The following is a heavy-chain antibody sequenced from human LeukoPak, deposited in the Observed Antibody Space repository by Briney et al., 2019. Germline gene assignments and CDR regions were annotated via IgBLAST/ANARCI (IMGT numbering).Heavy chain of an antibody. CDR3: ARVVNYDFWSVDY. J-gene: IGHJ4*02. V-gene: IGHV4-38-2*02. CDR1: GYSISSGYY. CDR2: IYHSGST. Sequence: PSETLSLTCTVSGYSISSGYYWGWIRQPPGQGLEWIGSIYHSGSTYYNPSLKSRVTISVDTSKNQFSLKLSSVTAADTAVYYCARVVNYDFWSVDYWGQGTLVTVSS. D-gene: IGHD3-3*01.